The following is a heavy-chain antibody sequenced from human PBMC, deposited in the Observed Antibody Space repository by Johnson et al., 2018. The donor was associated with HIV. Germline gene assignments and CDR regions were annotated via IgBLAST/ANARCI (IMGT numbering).Heavy chain of an antibody. CDR2: IKQDGSEK. J-gene: IGHJ3*02. CDR3: ATSGNYDDDAFDI. CDR1: GSTFSSYA. D-gene: IGHD3-22*01. Sequence: VQLVESGGGLVQPGRSLRLSCAASGSTFSSYAMHWVRQAPGKGLEWVANIKQDGSEKYYVDSVKGRFTISRDNAKNTLYLQMNSLRAEDTAVYYCATSGNYDDDAFDIWGQGTMVTVSS. V-gene: IGHV3-7*01.